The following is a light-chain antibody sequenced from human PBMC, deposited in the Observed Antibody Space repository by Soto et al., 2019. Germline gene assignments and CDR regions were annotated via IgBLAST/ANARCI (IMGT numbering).Light chain of an antibody. CDR3: QQSYSTPQT. CDR2: AAS. Sequence: DIPMTQSPSSLSASVGERFTITCRASQSISSYLNWYQQKPGKAPKLLIYAASSLQSGVPSRFSGSGSGTDFTLTISSLQPEDFATYYGQQSYSTPQTFGQGTKVEIK. J-gene: IGKJ1*01. V-gene: IGKV1-39*01. CDR1: QSISSY.